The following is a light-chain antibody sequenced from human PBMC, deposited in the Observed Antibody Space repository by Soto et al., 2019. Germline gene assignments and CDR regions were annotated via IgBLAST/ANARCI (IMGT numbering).Light chain of an antibody. CDR1: SSDVGGYNY. CDR3: SSYAGSSNV. Sequence: QSALTQPPSASGSPGQSVAISCTGTSSDVGGYNYASWYQQHPGKAPKLMIYEVNKRPSGVPDRFSGSKSGNTVSLTVSGLQAEGEADYYCSSYAGSSNVFGTGTKVTVL. V-gene: IGLV2-8*01. J-gene: IGLJ1*01. CDR2: EVN.